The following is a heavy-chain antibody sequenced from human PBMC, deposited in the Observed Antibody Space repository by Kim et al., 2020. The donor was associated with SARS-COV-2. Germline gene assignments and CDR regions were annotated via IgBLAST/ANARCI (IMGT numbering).Heavy chain of an antibody. J-gene: IGHJ4*02. CDR3: TSWGAGNY. CDR1: GCTFSNYW. CDR2: IKRDGSEK. Sequence: GGSLRLSCAASGCTFSNYWMSWVRQAPGKGLEWVANIKRDGSEKYYVDSVRGRFTISRDNAQNSLFLQMNSLRVEDTAVYYCTSWGAGNYWGPGTLVTVSS. D-gene: IGHD6-13*01. V-gene: IGHV3-7*01.